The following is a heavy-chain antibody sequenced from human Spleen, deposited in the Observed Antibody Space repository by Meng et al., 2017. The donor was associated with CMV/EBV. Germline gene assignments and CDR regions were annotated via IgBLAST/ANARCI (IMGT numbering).Heavy chain of an antibody. J-gene: IGHJ4*02. CDR1: GYTFTSYY. CDR3: ARVGSYGLFDY. D-gene: IGHD5-18*01. Sequence: SCKTSGYTFTSYYMHWVRQAPGQGLEWMGIINPSGGSTSYAQKFQGRVTMTRDTSTSTVYMELSSLRSEDTAVYYCARVGSYGLFDYWGQGTLVTVSS. V-gene: IGHV1-46*01. CDR2: INPSGGST.